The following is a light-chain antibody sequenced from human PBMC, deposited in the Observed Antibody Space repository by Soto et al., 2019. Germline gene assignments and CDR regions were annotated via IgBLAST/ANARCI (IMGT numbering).Light chain of an antibody. CDR1: SSDVGGYNY. CDR2: EVS. Sequence: QSLLTQPSSVSGSPGQSITISCTGTSSDVGGYNYVSWYQQHPGKAPKLMIYEVSNRPSGVSNRFSGSKSGNTASLTISGLQAEDEADYYCSSYTSSSTLYVFGTGTKV. J-gene: IGLJ1*01. V-gene: IGLV2-14*01. CDR3: SSYTSSSTLYV.